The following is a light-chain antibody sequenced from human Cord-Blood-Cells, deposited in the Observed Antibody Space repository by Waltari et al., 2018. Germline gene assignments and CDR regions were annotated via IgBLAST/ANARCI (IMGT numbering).Light chain of an antibody. CDR1: SSDVGSYNL. CDR2: EGS. J-gene: IGLJ2*01. Sequence: QSALTQPASVSGSPGQSITISCTGTSSDVGSYNLVSWYQQHPGKAPKLMIYEGSKRPSGVSNRVSGSKSGNTASLTISGLQAEDEADYCCCSYAGSSTFHVVFGGGTKLTVL. V-gene: IGLV2-23*03. CDR3: CSYAGSSTFHVV.